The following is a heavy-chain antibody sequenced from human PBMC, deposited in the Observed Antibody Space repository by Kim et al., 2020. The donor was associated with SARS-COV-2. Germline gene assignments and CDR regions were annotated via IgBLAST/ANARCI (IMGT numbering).Heavy chain of an antibody. CDR2: ISYDGSNK. J-gene: IGHJ6*02. CDR1: GFTFSSYA. D-gene: IGHD3-22*01. Sequence: GGSLRLSCAASGFTFSSYAMHWVRQAPGKGLEWVAVISYDGSNKYYADSVKGRFTISRDNSKNRLYLQMNSLRAEDTAVYYCARDGYYYDSSGYYPPWYYYGMDVWGQGTTVTVSS. V-gene: IGHV3-30-3*01. CDR3: ARDGYYYDSSGYYPPWYYYGMDV.